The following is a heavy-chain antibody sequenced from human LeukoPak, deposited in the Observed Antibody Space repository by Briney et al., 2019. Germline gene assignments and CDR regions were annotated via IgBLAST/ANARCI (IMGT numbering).Heavy chain of an antibody. Sequence: GGSLRLSCAASGFTFNNAWMNWVRQAPGKGLEWGGRIKSKIDGGTTDYAAPVKGRFTISRDDSKNTLYLQMTSLKTEDTAVYYCTTRVVAATLDYWGQGTLVTVSS. V-gene: IGHV3-15*01. CDR2: IKSKIDGGTT. CDR1: GFTFNNAW. CDR3: TTRVVAATLDY. D-gene: IGHD5-12*01. J-gene: IGHJ4*02.